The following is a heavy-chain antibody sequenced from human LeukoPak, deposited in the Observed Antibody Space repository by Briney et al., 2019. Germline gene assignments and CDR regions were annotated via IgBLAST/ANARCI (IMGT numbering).Heavy chain of an antibody. CDR2: ISAYNGNT. J-gene: IGHJ3*02. CDR3: AKVGTRGHESSPYDAFDI. D-gene: IGHD5-12*01. CDR1: GYTFTSYG. V-gene: IGHV1-18*01. Sequence: ASVKVSCKASGYTFTSYGISWVRQAPGQGLEWMGWISAYNGNTIYPQNLQGGVTMTTDTSTSTAYMELRSLRSDDTGGYYCAKVGTRGHESSPYDAFDIWGQGTMVTVSS.